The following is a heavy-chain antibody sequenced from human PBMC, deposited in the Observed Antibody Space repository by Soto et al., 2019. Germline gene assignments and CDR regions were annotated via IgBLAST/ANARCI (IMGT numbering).Heavy chain of an antibody. CDR1: GGYSSSGDYY. J-gene: IGHJ4*02. Sequence: SETMSLTWTVAGGYSSSGDYYWSWNRKPPGKGLEWIGYIYYSGSTYYNPSLKSRVTISVDTSKNQFSLKLSSVTAADTAVYYCARVGSSIAVPLFDYWRQRSLVTVSS. V-gene: IGHV4-30-4*01. CDR3: ARVGSSIAVPLFDY. CDR2: IYYSGST. D-gene: IGHD6-6*01.